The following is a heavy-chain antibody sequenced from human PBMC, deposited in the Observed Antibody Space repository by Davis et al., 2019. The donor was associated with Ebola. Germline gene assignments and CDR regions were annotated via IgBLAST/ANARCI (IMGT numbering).Heavy chain of an antibody. J-gene: IGHJ6*02. CDR2: INPNSGGT. CDR1: GYTFTGYY. D-gene: IGHD3-10*01. Sequence: ASVKVSCKASGYTFTGYYMHWVRQAPGQGLEWMGWINPNSGGTNYAQKFQGRVTMTRDTSISTAYMELSRLRSEDTAVYYCARGGITMVQGVLDYYYGMDVWGQGTTVTVSS. V-gene: IGHV1-2*02. CDR3: ARGGITMVQGVLDYYYGMDV.